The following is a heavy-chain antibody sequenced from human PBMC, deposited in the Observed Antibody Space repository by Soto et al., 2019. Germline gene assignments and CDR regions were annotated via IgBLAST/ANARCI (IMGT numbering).Heavy chain of an antibody. D-gene: IGHD3-9*01. J-gene: IGHJ4*02. CDR2: ISFDGNII. V-gene: IGHV3-30-3*01. Sequence: GGSLRLSCAASEFMFSSYAMHWIRQAPGEGLEWVAVISFDGNIIQYADSVKGRFIISRDNSKNTLYLQMNSLRGEDTAVYYCARTFDTITCYFDYWGQGTLVTVSS. CDR1: EFMFSSYA. CDR3: ARTFDTITCYFDY.